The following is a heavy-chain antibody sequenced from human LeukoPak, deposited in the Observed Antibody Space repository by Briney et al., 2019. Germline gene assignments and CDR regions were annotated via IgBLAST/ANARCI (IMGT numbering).Heavy chain of an antibody. CDR2: IYSGGST. J-gene: IGHJ4*02. CDR1: GFTFSSYA. Sequence: PGGSLRLSCAASGFTFSSYAMSWVRQAPGKGLEWVSVIYSGGSTYYADSVKGRFTISRDNSKNTLYLQMNSLRAEDTAVYYCARGPTVTPDYWGQGTLVTVSS. V-gene: IGHV3-53*01. CDR3: ARGPTVTPDY. D-gene: IGHD4-17*01.